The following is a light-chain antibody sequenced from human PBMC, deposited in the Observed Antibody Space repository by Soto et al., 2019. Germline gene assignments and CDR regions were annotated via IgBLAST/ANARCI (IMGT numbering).Light chain of an antibody. CDR3: QQHYTYPRT. Sequence: AVRMTQYPASFSASTGDRVTITCRASQDISTYLAWYQQKPGQAPKLLSYTASTLQSGVPSRFSGTGSGTDFTLTFDSLQSEDFATYYCQQHYTYPRTFGPGTKVNVK. V-gene: IGKV1-8*01. J-gene: IGKJ3*01. CDR1: QDISTY. CDR2: TAS.